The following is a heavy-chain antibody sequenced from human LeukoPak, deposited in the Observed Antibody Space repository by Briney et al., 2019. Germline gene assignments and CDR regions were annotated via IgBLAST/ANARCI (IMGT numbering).Heavy chain of an antibody. V-gene: IGHV3-23*01. D-gene: IGHD6-19*01. CDR2: ISGSGGST. CDR3: AKDQSSGWYFFHYYGMDV. CDR1: GFTFSSYA. J-gene: IGHJ6*02. Sequence: PGGSLRLSCAASGFTFSSYAMSWVRQAPGKGLEWVSAISGSGGSTYYADSVKGRFTISRDNSKNTLYLQMNSLRAEDTAVYYCAKDQSSGWYFFHYYGMDVWGQGTTVTVSS.